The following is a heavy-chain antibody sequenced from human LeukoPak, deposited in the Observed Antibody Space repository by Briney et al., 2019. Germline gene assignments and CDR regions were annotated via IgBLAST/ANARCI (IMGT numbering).Heavy chain of an antibody. CDR2: ISYDGSNK. CDR3: ARGPGLLDY. Sequence: PGGSPRLSCAASGFTFSSYAMHWVRQAPGKGLEWVAVISYDGSNKYYADSVKGRFTISRDNSKNTLYLQMNSLRAEDTAVYYCARGPGLLDYWGQGTLVTVSS. CDR1: GFTFSSYA. V-gene: IGHV3-30*04. J-gene: IGHJ4*02. D-gene: IGHD2-21*02.